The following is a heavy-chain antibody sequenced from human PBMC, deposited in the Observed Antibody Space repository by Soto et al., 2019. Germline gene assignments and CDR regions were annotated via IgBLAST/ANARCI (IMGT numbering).Heavy chain of an antibody. Sequence: QVQLVESGGGVVQPGTSLRLSCVGFGFTFRSYVIHWVRQTPGKWLEWVALTSYDGSNNFYGDSVKGRLTISRHNSRNTVELQLDNLRFEYTALYYCALWGTTAGLDVWGQGILVSVSS. CDR3: ALWGTTAGLDV. CDR1: GFTFRSYV. V-gene: IGHV3-33*05. D-gene: IGHD3-16*01. J-gene: IGHJ4*02. CDR2: TSYDGSNN.